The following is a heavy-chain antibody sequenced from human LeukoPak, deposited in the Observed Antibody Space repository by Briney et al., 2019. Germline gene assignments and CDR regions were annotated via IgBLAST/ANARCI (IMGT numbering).Heavy chain of an antibody. CDR2: INHSGST. CDR3: AGGIAVAGTGDSY. CDR1: GGSFSGYY. Sequence: SETLSLTCAVYGGSFSGYYWSWIRQPPGKGLEWIGEINHSGSTNYNPSLKSRVTISVDTSKNQFSLKLSSVTAADTAVYYCAGGIAVAGTGDSYWGQGTLVTVSS. V-gene: IGHV4-34*01. J-gene: IGHJ4*02. D-gene: IGHD6-19*01.